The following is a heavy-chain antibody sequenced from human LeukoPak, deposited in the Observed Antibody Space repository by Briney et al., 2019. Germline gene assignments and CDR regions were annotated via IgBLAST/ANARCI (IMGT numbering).Heavy chain of an antibody. V-gene: IGHV3-23*01. D-gene: IGHD3-16*01. CDR2: ISGSGGST. CDR3: AKDLDDSRGGDQH. J-gene: IGHJ1*01. Sequence: PGGSLRLSRAASGFTFSSYAMSWVRQAPGKGLEWVSAISGSGGSTYYADSVKGRFTISRDNSKNTLYLQMNSLRAEDTAVYYCAKDLDDSRGGDQHWGQGALVTVSS. CDR1: GFTFSSYA.